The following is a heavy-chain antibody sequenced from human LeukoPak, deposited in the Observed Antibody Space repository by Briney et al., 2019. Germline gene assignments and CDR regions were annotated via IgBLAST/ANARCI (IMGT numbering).Heavy chain of an antibody. CDR1: GFTFSDYY. J-gene: IGHJ6*03. Sequence: GGSLRLSCAASGFTFSDYYMSWIRQAPGKGLEWVSYISSSGNTIYYTDSVKGRFTISRDNVKNSLFLQMNSLRAEDTAVYYCARHLMQNYMDVWGKGTTVTVSS. CDR2: ISSSGNTI. V-gene: IGHV3-11*04. CDR3: ARHLMQNYMDV.